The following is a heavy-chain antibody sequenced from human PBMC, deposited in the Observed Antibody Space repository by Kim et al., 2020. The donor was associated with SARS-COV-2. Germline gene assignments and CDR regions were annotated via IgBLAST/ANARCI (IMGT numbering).Heavy chain of an antibody. D-gene: IGHD6-13*01. V-gene: IGHV3-43*02. CDR3: AKHISSSSWYSWRHDAFDI. Sequence: GGSLRLSCAASGFTFDDYAMHWVRQAPGKGLEWVSLISGDGGSTYYADSVKGRFTISRDNSKNSLYLQMNSLRTEDTALYYCAKHISSSSWYSWRHDAFDIWGQGTMVTVSS. J-gene: IGHJ3*02. CDR2: ISGDGGST. CDR1: GFTFDDYA.